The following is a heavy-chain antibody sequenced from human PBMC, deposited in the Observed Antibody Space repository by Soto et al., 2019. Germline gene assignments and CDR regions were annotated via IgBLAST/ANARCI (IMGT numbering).Heavy chain of an antibody. V-gene: IGHV4-39*01. CDR3: AIHGYDDFWSWINWFDP. D-gene: IGHD3-3*01. J-gene: IGHJ5*02. Sequence: SETLSRTCTVSGGSSSSSSYYGGWIRQPPGKGLEWIGSIYYSGSTYYNPSLKSRVTISVDTSKNQFSLKLSSVTAADTAVYYCAIHGYDDFWSWINWFDPWGQGTLVAVSS. CDR1: GGSSSSSSYY. CDR2: IYYSGST.